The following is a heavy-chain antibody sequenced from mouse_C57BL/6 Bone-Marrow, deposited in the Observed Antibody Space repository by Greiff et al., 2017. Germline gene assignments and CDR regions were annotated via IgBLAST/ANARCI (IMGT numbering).Heavy chain of an antibody. CDR2: IYPRSGNT. D-gene: IGHD2-5*01. CDR3: ARWDYSNYLYAMDY. V-gene: IGHV1-81*01. Sequence: VMLVESGAELARPGASVKLSCKASGYTFTSYGISWVKQRTGQGLEWIGEIYPRSGNTYYNAKFKGKATLTADKSSSTAYMELRSLTSEDSAVYFCARWDYSNYLYAMDYWGQGTSVTVSS. J-gene: IGHJ4*01. CDR1: GYTFTSYG.